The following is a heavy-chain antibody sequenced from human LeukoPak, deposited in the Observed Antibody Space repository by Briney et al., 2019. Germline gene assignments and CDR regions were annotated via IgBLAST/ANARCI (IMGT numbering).Heavy chain of an antibody. CDR1: GFTFTTYY. V-gene: IGHV1-46*01. D-gene: IGHD3-22*01. CDR3: ARDVNYYDSSGPLY. J-gene: IGHJ4*02. CDR2: INLSGGGT. Sequence: ASVKVSCKASGFTFTTYYIHWVRQAPGQGLEWMGIINLSGGGTSYAQRFQGRVTVTRDTSTSTVYMELSSLRSEDTAVYYCARDVNYYDSSGPLYWGQGTLVTVSS.